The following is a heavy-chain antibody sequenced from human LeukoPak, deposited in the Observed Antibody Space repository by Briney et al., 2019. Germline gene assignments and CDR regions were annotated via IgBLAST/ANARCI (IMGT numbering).Heavy chain of an antibody. D-gene: IGHD6-13*01. CDR2: IRYDGSNK. Sequence: PGRSLRLSCAASGFTFSSYAVHWVRQAPGKGLEWVAFIRYDGSNKYYADSVKGRFTISRDNSKNTLYLQMNNLRAEDTAVYYCAKGIAARRLAYYYYMDVWGKGTTVTVSS. CDR3: AKGIAARRLAYYYYMDV. V-gene: IGHV3-30*02. J-gene: IGHJ6*03. CDR1: GFTFSSYA.